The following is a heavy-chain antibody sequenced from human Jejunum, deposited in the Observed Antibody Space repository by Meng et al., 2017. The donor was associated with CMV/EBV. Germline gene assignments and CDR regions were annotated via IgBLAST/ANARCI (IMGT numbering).Heavy chain of an antibody. CDR2: LYYSGIP. V-gene: IGHV4-39*07. D-gene: IGHD3/OR15-3a*01. J-gene: IGHJ4*02. Sequence: GWVRQPPGKGLEWIGSLYYSGIPYSNPSLKSRVTMSADASKNQFSLRLSSVTVADTALYYCVRDNRFLDLLSGRCEGSWPCNYFDRWGQGTLVTVSS. CDR3: VRDNRFLDLLSGRCEGSWPCNYFDR.